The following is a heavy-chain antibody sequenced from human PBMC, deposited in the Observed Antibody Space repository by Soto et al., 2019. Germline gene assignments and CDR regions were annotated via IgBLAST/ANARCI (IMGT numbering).Heavy chain of an antibody. V-gene: IGHV3-9*01. Sequence: PGGSLRLSCAGSGFTFDDYAMHWVRQAPGKGLEWVAGISYNSVSIGYAGSVKGRFTISRDIAKHSLYLEMSSLRAEDTALYYCAKDMGPYVDFAGIDYWGQGTLVTVSS. J-gene: IGHJ4*02. CDR3: AKDMGPYVDFAGIDY. D-gene: IGHD4-17*01. CDR1: GFTFDDYA. CDR2: ISYNSVSI.